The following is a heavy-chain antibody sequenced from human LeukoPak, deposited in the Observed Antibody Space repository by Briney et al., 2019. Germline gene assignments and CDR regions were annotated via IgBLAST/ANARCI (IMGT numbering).Heavy chain of an antibody. D-gene: IGHD5-12*01. J-gene: IGHJ6*02. CDR3: ARGHRGYSGYDPKYYYGMDV. CDR1: GGSISSYY. CDR2: IYTSGST. V-gene: IGHV4-4*07. Sequence: SETLSLTCTVSGGSISSYYWSWIRQPAGKGLEWIGRIYTSGSTNYNPSLKSRVTMSVDTSKNQFSLKLSSVTAADTAAYYCARGHRGYSGYDPKYYYGMDVWGQGTTVTVSS.